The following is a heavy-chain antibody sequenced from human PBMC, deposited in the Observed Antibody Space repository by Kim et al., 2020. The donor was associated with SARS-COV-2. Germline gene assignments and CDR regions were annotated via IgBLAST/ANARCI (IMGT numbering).Heavy chain of an antibody. D-gene: IGHD1-1*01. CDR1: GYTFTNYF. V-gene: IGHV1-3*01. J-gene: IGHJ3*02. CDR3: AREFPSGNDAFDI. Sequence: ASVKVSCKASGYTFTNYFIHWVRQAPGQRPEWMGCIRAGDGFTTYSQTFQGRLTINRDTAATTAFMELSSLTSEDTSIYYCAREFPSGNDAFDIWGQGTMVTVSS. CDR2: IRAGDGFT.